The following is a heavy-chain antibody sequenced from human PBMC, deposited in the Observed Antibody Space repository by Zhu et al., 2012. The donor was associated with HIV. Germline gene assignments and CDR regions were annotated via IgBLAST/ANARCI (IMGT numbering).Heavy chain of an antibody. Sequence: QVLLQESGPGLVKPSETLSLTCTVSGGSISSSSSFWGWVRQTPGKGLEWIGSAYYGGTTYYTPSLMSRLTISVDMSKNQCSLRLSSVTAADTGLYYCAKTRTSGWYSYAFHVWGQGTTVTVSS. J-gene: IGHJ3*01. V-gene: IGHV4-39*01. CDR2: AYYGGTT. CDR3: AKTRTSGWYSYAFHV. CDR1: GGSISSSSSF. D-gene: IGHD6-19*01.